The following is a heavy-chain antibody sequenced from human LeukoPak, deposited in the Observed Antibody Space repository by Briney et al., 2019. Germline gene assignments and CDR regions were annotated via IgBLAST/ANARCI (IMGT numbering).Heavy chain of an antibody. D-gene: IGHD3-9*01. CDR3: ARMGGLWDYDILTGYWHPLDY. V-gene: IGHV1-18*04. CDR2: ISAYNGNT. CDR1: GYTFTSYG. J-gene: IGHJ4*02. Sequence: GASVKVSCTASGYTFTSYGISWVRQAPGQGLEWMGWISAYNGNTNYAQKLQGRVTMTTDTSTSTSYMERRSLGSDDSAVYYCARMGGLWDYDILTGYWHPLDYWGQGTLVTVSS.